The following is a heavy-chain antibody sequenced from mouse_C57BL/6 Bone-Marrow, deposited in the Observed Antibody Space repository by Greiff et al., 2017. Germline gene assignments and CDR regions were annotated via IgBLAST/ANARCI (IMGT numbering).Heavy chain of an antibody. CDR2: IRSKSNNYAT. CDR1: GFSFNTYA. J-gene: IGHJ1*03. Sequence: DVQLVESGGGLVQPKGSLKLSCAASGFSFNTYAMNWVRQAPGKGLEWVARIRSKSNNYATYYADSVKDRFTISRDDSESMLYLQMNNVKTEDTAMYDCVRHEDYGSSYDWYFDVWGTGTTVTVSS. V-gene: IGHV10-1*01. CDR3: VRHEDYGSSYDWYFDV. D-gene: IGHD1-1*01.